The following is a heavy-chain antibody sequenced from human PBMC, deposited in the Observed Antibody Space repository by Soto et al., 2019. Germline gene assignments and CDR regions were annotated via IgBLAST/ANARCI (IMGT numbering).Heavy chain of an antibody. CDR1: GFTFSSYA. CDR3: AKATATGGGAFDI. V-gene: IGHV3-23*01. J-gene: IGHJ3*02. Sequence: EVQLLESGGGLVQPGGSLRLSCAASGFTFSSYAMSWVRQAPGKGLEWVSTILVDGRTFYVDSVKGRFTISRDSSKNTVYLQMNSLTAGDTALYYCAKATATGGGAFDICGQGTMVTVSS. CDR2: ILVDGRT. D-gene: IGHD2-8*02.